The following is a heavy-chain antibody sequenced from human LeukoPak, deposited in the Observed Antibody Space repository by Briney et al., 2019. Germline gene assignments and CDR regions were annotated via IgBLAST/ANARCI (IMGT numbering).Heavy chain of an antibody. CDR2: IYYSGST. CDR3: ARVAYGDYVVG. CDR1: GGSISSYY. V-gene: IGHV4-59*01. J-gene: IGHJ4*02. D-gene: IGHD4-17*01. Sequence: PSETLSLTCTVSGGSISSYYWSWIRQPPGKGLEWTGYIYYSGSTNYNPSLKSRVTISVDTSKNQFSLKLSSVTAADTAVYYCARVAYGDYVVGWGQGTLVAVSS.